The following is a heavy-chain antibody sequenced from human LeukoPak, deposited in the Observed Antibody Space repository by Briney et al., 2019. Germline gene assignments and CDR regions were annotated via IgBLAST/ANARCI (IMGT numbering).Heavy chain of an antibody. CDR2: DSHGGRT. D-gene: IGHD1-26*01. J-gene: IGHJ4*02. CDR1: GYPMSSDYY. Sequence: SETLSLTCVVSGYPMSSDYYWGWIRPPPGKGLEWIVIDSHGGRTYYNPSFKSRVTTSVDTSKNEVSLRLRSVTAADTAVYYCAGIVGNIEVFDYWGRGTLVTVSS. V-gene: IGHV4-38-2*01. CDR3: AGIVGNIEVFDY.